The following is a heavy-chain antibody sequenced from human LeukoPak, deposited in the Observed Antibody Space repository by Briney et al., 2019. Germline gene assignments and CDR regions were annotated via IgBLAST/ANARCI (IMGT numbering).Heavy chain of an antibody. CDR3: VRPGYMNIPDDAFDV. CDR2: IYPGDSDT. J-gene: IGHJ3*01. V-gene: IGHV5-51*01. Sequence: GESLKISCKGSGYSFSNYWIGWVRQMPGKGREWLGFIYPGDSDTRYSPSFQGHVSISADKSFSTAYLQWRSLKASDTAMYYCVRPGYMNIPDDAFDVWGRGTLVTVSS. CDR1: GYSFSNYW. D-gene: IGHD5-12*01.